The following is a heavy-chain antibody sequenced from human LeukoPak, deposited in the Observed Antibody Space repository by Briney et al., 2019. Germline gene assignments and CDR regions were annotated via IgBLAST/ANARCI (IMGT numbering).Heavy chain of an antibody. V-gene: IGHV3-15*01. Sequence: GGSLRLSCAASGFTFSNACMSWVRQAPGKGLEWVGHIKGKAEGGTTDYAAPVQGRFTITRDDSKNTLYLQMNSLKTEDTAVYYCTTGTWIQLWLADYWGQGTLVTVSS. CDR1: GFTFSNAC. CDR2: IKGKAEGGTT. CDR3: TTGTWIQLWLADY. J-gene: IGHJ4*02. D-gene: IGHD5-18*01.